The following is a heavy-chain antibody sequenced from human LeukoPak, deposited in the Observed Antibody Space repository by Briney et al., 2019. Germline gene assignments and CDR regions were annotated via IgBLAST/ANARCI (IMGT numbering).Heavy chain of an antibody. J-gene: IGHJ5*02. Sequence: ASVKVSCKASGYTFTGYYMHWVRQAPGQGLEWMGWINPNSGSTNYAQKFQGRVTMTRDTSISTAYMELSRLRSDDTAVYYCAREVYRAVAGTTIVWFDPWGQGTLVTVSS. CDR3: AREVYRAVAGTTIVWFDP. D-gene: IGHD6-19*01. V-gene: IGHV1-2*02. CDR2: INPNSGST. CDR1: GYTFTGYY.